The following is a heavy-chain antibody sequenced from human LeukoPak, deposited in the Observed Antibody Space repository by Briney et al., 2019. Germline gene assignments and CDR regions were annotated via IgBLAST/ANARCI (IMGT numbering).Heavy chain of an antibody. CDR2: IYPGDSDT. Sequence: GEPLKISCKGSGYSFASYCIGWVRQMPGKGLEWMGIIYPGDSDTRYSPSFQSQVTISADKSLSTAYLQWSSLKASDPAIYYCARRASSRWFDYWGQGTLVTVSS. D-gene: IGHD6-13*01. CDR3: ARRASSRWFDY. J-gene: IGHJ4*02. V-gene: IGHV5-51*01. CDR1: GYSFASYC.